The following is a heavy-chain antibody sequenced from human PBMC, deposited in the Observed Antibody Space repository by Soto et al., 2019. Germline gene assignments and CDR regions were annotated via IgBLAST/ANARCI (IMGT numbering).Heavy chain of an antibody. CDR3: ARPPRDYGGNSAMGYFDY. CDR2: INHSGST. CDR1: GGSFSGYY. D-gene: IGHD4-17*01. V-gene: IGHV4-34*01. Sequence: SETLSLTCAVYGGSFSGYYWSWIRQPPGKGLEWIGEINHSGSTNYNPSLKSRVTISVDTSKNQFSLKLSSVTAADTAVYYCARPPRDYGGNSAMGYFDYWGQGTLVTVSS. J-gene: IGHJ4*02.